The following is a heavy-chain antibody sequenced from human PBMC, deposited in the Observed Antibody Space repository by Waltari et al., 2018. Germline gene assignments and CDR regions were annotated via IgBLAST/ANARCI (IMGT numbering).Heavy chain of an antibody. V-gene: IGHV3-74*01. CDR3: ARVSQSSSTTAFDY. CDR1: GFTFSSYW. D-gene: IGHD6-6*01. CDR2: INSGGSST. Sequence: EVQLVESGGGLVQPGGSLRLSCAASGFTFSSYWMHWVRQAPGRGLVWVSRINSGGSSTRYADSVKGRFTISRDNAKNTLYLQMNSLRAEDTAVYYCARVSQSSSTTAFDYWGQGTLVTVSS. J-gene: IGHJ4*02.